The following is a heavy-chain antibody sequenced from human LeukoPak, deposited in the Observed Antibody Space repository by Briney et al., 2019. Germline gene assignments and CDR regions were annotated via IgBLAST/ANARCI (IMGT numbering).Heavy chain of an antibody. Sequence: PGGSLRLSCAASGFTFSDYFMHWVRQVPGKGLEWVASVSQDERTKLYADSVKGRFTISRDNSQGTLYLLMNSLRVEDTAVYYCAKDVPASWAPDYWGQGTLVTVSS. CDR1: GFTFSDYF. CDR3: AKDVPASWAPDY. D-gene: IGHD1-14*01. CDR2: VSQDERTK. J-gene: IGHJ4*02. V-gene: IGHV3-30*18.